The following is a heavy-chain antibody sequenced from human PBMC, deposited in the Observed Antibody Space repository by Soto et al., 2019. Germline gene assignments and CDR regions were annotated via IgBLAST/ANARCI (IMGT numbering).Heavy chain of an antibody. J-gene: IGHJ4*01. Sequence: SQTLSLTCAITGDSVSSNSAGWSWVRQSPSRGLEWLGRTYYRSKWYYEYAVSVRGRITINPDTSKNQYSLQLNSVTSEDTAVYFCARGEQYSGRIFDFWGQGTLVTVSS. CDR1: GDSVSSNSAG. CDR3: ARGEQYSGRIFDF. CDR2: TYYRSKWYY. V-gene: IGHV6-1*01. D-gene: IGHD1-26*01.